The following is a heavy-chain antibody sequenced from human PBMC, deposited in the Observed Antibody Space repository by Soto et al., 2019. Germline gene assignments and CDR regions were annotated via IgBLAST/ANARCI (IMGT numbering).Heavy chain of an antibody. CDR3: ARGPVATIPPRLDS. Sequence: GGSLRLSCAPSGFTFSNHAMSWVRQAPGKGLEWVSALDAGGTNTLYGDSVKGRFTISRDNSKNTLYLQMSGLRAEDTAFYYCARGPVATIPPRLDSWGQGTLVTVSS. V-gene: IGHV3-23*01. CDR2: LDAGGTNT. J-gene: IGHJ4*02. CDR1: GFTFSNHA. D-gene: IGHD5-12*01.